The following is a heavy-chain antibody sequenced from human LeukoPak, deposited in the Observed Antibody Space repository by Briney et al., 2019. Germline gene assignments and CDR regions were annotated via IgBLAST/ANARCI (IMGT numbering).Heavy chain of an antibody. CDR3: ARDPRSYGSGSYYNDDY. CDR2: ISAYNGNT. Sequence: ASVKVSCKASGYTFTSYGISWVRQAPGQGLEWMGCISAYNGNTNYAQKLQGRVTMTTDTSTSTAYMELRSLRSDDTAVYYCARDPRSYGSGSYYNDDYWGQGTLVTVSS. V-gene: IGHV1-18*01. D-gene: IGHD3-10*01. CDR1: GYTFTSYG. J-gene: IGHJ4*02.